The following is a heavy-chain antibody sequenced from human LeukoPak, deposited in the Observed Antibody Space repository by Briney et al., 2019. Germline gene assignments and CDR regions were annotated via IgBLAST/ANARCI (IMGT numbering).Heavy chain of an antibody. CDR2: IDGGGSST. Sequence: GGSPRLSCAASGFPFSNHWMHWVRQVPGKGLVWVSRIDGGGSSTSYADSVKGRFSISRDNGKSTLYLQMNSLRVEDTAVYYCARGPGSSGGAYVGDYWGHGTLVTVSS. CDR3: ARGPGSSGGAYVGDY. V-gene: IGHV3-74*01. J-gene: IGHJ4*01. CDR1: GFPFSNHW. D-gene: IGHD3-22*01.